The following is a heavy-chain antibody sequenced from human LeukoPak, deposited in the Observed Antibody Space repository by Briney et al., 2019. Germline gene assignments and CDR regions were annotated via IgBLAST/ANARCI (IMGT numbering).Heavy chain of an antibody. V-gene: IGHV1-2*02. D-gene: IGHD2-2*01. Sequence: ASVTVSCKASGYTFTGYYMHWVRQAPGQGLEWMGSINPNSGGTNYAQKFQGRVTMTRDTSISTAYMELSRLRSDDTAVYYCARILGYCSSTSCQRAFDYWGQGTLVTVSS. CDR3: ARILGYCSSTSCQRAFDY. CDR2: INPNSGGT. CDR1: GYTFTGYY. J-gene: IGHJ4*02.